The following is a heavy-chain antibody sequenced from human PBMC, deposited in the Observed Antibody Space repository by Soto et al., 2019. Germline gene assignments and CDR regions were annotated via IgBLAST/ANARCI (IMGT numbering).Heavy chain of an antibody. CDR1: GFTYTDAY. Sequence: GGSLRLSCTVSGFTYTDAYMGWVRQAPGKGLEWLGRIVNRRDGGTIDYAAPVKGRLTISGDEWRNTVYLQMNRLRIEDTAIYYCTASKTPGGFDVWGPGTTVTVSS. J-gene: IGHJ3*01. CDR2: IVNRRDGGTI. D-gene: IGHD3-10*01. CDR3: TASKTPGGFDV. V-gene: IGHV3-15*04.